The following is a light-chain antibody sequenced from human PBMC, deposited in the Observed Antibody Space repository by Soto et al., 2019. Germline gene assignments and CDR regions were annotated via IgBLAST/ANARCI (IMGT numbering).Light chain of an antibody. J-gene: IGKJ4*01. Sequence: EIVLTHSPATLSLSPGERATLSCRASQSVSSYLAWYQQKPGQVPRLLIDDASNRATGIPARFSGSGSGTDFTLTISSLEPEDFAVYYCQQRINWPLTFGGGTKVDIK. CDR3: QQRINWPLT. CDR2: DAS. V-gene: IGKV3-11*01. CDR1: QSVSSY.